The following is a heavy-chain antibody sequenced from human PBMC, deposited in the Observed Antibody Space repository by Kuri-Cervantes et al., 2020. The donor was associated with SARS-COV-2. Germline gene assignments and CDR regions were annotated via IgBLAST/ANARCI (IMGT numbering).Heavy chain of an antibody. V-gene: IGHV3-9*03. CDR3: AKGPAYDSSTYYFVY. CDR2: ISWNSGSI. Sequence: SLKIPCAASGFTFDDYAMHWVRQAPVKGLEWVSGISWNSGSIGYADSVKGRFTISRDNAKNSLYLQMNSLRAEDMALYYCAKGPAYDSSTYYFVYWGQGTLVTVSS. D-gene: IGHD3-3*01. J-gene: IGHJ4*02. CDR1: GFTFDDYA.